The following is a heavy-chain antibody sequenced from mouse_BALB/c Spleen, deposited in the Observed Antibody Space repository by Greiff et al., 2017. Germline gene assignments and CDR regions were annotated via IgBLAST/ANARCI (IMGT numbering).Heavy chain of an antibody. CDR2: ISSGGSYT. Sequence: DVKLVESGGGLVKPGGSLKLSCAASGFTFSSYAMSWVRQSPEKRLEWVAEISSGGSYTYYPDTVTGRFTISRDNAKNTLYLEMSSLRSEDTAMYYCAREEDVYYGFAYWGQGTLVTVSA. J-gene: IGHJ3*01. CDR1: GFTFSSYA. D-gene: IGHD2-1*01. V-gene: IGHV5-9-4*01. CDR3: AREEDVYYGFAY.